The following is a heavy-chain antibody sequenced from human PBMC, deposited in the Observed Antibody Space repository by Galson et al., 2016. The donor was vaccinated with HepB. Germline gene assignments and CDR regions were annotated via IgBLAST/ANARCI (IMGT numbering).Heavy chain of an antibody. J-gene: IGHJ4*02. V-gene: IGHV3-74*01. CDR2: INPESTTV. D-gene: IGHD3-16*01. CDR3: ARGGIEPVDY. Sequence: SLRLSCAASGFSLSSFWMRWFRQAPGKGLEWVSHINPESTTVNYADSVRGRFTISRDNAKNTLYLLASSLRVGDTAVYYCARGGIEPVDYWGQGTLVTVSS. CDR1: GFSLSSFW.